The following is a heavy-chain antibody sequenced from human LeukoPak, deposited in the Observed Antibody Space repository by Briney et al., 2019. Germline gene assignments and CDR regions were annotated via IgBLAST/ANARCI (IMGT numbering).Heavy chain of an antibody. D-gene: IGHD3-22*01. V-gene: IGHV4-34*01. CDR1: GGSFSGYY. Sequence: PSETLSLTCAVYGGSFSGYYWSWIRQPLGKGLEWIGEINHSGSTNYNPSLKSRVTISVDTSKNQFSLKLSSVTAADTAVYYCARVPRGPYYYESSGLPESDDYWGQGTLVTVSS. CDR2: INHSGST. J-gene: IGHJ4*02. CDR3: ARVPRGPYYYESSGLPESDDY.